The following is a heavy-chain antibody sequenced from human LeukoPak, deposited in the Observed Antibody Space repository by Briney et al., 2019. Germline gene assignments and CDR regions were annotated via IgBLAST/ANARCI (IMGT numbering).Heavy chain of an antibody. Sequence: ASVKVSCKAYGGTFSGYAISWVRQAPGQGLEWMGGIIPIFGTANYAQKFQGRVTITADESTSTAYMELSSLRSEDTAVYYCARETVEEMATIASLGIEYYFDYWGQGTLVTVSS. CDR3: ARETVEEMATIASLGIEYYFDY. CDR1: GGTFSGYA. CDR2: IIPIFGTA. D-gene: IGHD5-24*01. V-gene: IGHV1-69*13. J-gene: IGHJ4*02.